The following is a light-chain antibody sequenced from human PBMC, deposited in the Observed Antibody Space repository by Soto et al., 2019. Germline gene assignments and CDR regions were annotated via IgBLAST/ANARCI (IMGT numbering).Light chain of an antibody. CDR3: CSYTSSSTLV. CDR2: DVS. V-gene: IGLV2-14*01. Sequence: QSALTQPASVSGSPGQSITISCTGTSSDVGGYNYVSWYQQHPGKAPKLMIYDVSNRPSGVSNRFSGSKSGNTASLTISGLQAYDEADYYCCSYTSSSTLVFGGGTKLTVL. CDR1: SSDVGGYNY. J-gene: IGLJ3*02.